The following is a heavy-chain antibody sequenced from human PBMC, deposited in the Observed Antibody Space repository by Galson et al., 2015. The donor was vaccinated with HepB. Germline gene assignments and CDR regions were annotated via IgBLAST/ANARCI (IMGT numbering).Heavy chain of an antibody. CDR2: ISGSGGST. CDR3: AKDRVRARITMIVAPPGGQDY. CDR1: GFTFSSYA. Sequence: SLRLSCAASGFTFSSYAMSWVRQAPGKGLEWVSAISGSGGSTYYADSVKGRFTISRDNSKNTLYLQMNSLRAEDTAVYYCAKDRVRARITMIVAPPGGQDYWGQGTLVTVSS. D-gene: IGHD3-22*01. V-gene: IGHV3-23*01. J-gene: IGHJ4*02.